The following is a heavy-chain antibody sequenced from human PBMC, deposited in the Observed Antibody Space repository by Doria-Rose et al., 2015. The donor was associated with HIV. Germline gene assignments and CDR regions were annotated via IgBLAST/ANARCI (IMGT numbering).Heavy chain of an antibody. Sequence: QVTLKESGPVLVKPAETLTLTCTVSGVSLSSPGMGVSWIRQPPGKALEWLANIFSDDERSYKTSLKGRLTISRGTSKSQVVLTTTDMDPVDTATYYCARIKSSRWYHKYYFDFWGQGTLSSSPQ. J-gene: IGHJ4*02. CDR3: ARIKSSRWYHKYYFDF. CDR2: IFSDDER. V-gene: IGHV2-26*01. D-gene: IGHD6-13*01. CDR1: GVSLSSPGMG.